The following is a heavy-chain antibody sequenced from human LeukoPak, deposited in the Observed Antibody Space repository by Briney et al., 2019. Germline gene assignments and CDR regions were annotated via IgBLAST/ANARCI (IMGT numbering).Heavy chain of an antibody. D-gene: IGHD2/OR15-2a*01. V-gene: IGHV3-23*01. CDR1: GFTFSSYA. J-gene: IGHJ4*02. Sequence: PGGSLRLSCAASGFTFSSYAMSWVRQAPGKGLEWVSAISKDADGTYYTDSVKGRFTISRDNSKDTLSLQMNNLRAEDTAVYYCAKESPYCYGTDCRIYYFDSWGQGTLVTVSS. CDR3: AKESPYCYGTDCRIYYFDS. CDR2: ISKDADGT.